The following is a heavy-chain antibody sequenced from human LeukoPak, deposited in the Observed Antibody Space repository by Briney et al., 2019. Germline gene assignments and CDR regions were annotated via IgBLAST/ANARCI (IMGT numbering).Heavy chain of an antibody. D-gene: IGHD1-26*01. Sequence: GGSLRLSCVASGFTFSDYYMHWVRQAPGKGLEWVAVIWYDGSNKYYADSVKGRLTISRDNSKNTLYLQMNSLRAEDTAVYYCARVSGSYTFDYWGQGTLVTVSS. V-gene: IGHV3-33*08. CDR1: GFTFSDYY. CDR2: IWYDGSNK. J-gene: IGHJ4*02. CDR3: ARVSGSYTFDY.